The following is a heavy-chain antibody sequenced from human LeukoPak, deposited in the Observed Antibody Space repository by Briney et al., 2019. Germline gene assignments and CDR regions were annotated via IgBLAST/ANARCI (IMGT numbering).Heavy chain of an antibody. CDR2: INHSGST. CDR3: AKLDSSGYYPQSYFDY. J-gene: IGHJ4*02. Sequence: SETLSLTCAVYGGSFSGYYWSWIRQPPGKGLEWIGEINHSGSTNYNPSLKSRVTISVDTSKNQFSLKLSSVTAADTAVYYCAKLDSSGYYPQSYFDYWGQGTLVTVSS. D-gene: IGHD3-22*01. CDR1: GGSFSGYY. V-gene: IGHV4-34*01.